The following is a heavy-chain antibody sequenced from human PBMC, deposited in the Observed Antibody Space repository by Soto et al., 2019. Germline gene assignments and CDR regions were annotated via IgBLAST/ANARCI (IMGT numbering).Heavy chain of an antibody. V-gene: IGHV1-18*01. CDR1: GYTFTSYG. J-gene: IGHJ4*02. Sequence: QVQLLQSGAEVKKPGASVKVSCKASGYTFTSYGISWVRQAPGQGLEWMGWISAYNGNTNYPQKLQGRVTRTTYTSTSTAYMARRSLRSDDTAVYYCSREQGYGDPDYWGQGTLVTVSS. D-gene: IGHD4-17*01. CDR3: SREQGYGDPDY. CDR2: ISAYNGNT.